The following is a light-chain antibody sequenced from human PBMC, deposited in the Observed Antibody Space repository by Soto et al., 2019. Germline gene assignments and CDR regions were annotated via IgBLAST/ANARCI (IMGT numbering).Light chain of an antibody. CDR1: QSVDTC. J-gene: IGKJ1*01. Sequence: DIQMTQSPSTLSASVGDRVTITCRASQSVDTCLAWYQQKPGKAPHLLIYKASSLETGVPSRFSGSGSVTEFTTTISSLQPDDFATYYCQQFYRYPWTFGQGTKVEIK. CDR3: QQFYRYPWT. V-gene: IGKV1-5*03. CDR2: KAS.